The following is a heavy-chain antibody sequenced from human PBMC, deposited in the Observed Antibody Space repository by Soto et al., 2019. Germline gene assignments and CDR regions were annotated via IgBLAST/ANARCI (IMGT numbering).Heavy chain of an antibody. CDR1: GFTFDDYA. D-gene: IGHD4-17*01. J-gene: IGHJ4*02. V-gene: IGHV3-9*01. CDR2: ISWNSGSI. CDR3: AKDYRDYGPIDY. Sequence: EVQLVESGGGLVQPGRSLRLSCAASGFTFDDYAMHWVRQAPGKGLEWVSGISWNSGSIGYADSVKGRFTISRDNAKNSLYLQMNSLRAEDTALYYCAKDYRDYGPIDYWGQGTLVTVSS.